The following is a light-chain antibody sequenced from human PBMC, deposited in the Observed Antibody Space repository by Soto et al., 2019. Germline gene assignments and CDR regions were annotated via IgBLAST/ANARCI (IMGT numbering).Light chain of an antibody. CDR3: QQYNKWPPYT. CDR2: GAS. J-gene: IGKJ2*01. V-gene: IGKV3-15*01. Sequence: EIVMTQSPATLSLSPGERATLSCRASQSVSSNLAWYQQKPGQAPRLLIYGASTRATGIPARFSGSGSGTEFTLTISSLQSEDFAVYYCQQYNKWPPYTFVQVTKLEIK. CDR1: QSVSSN.